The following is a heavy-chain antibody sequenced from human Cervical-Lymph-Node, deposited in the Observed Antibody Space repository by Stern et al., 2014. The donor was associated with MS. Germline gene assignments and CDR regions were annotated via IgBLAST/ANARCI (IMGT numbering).Heavy chain of an antibody. D-gene: IGHD1-26*01. CDR3: ATVESSASSRSV. J-gene: IGHJ6*02. CDR2: IIPMFVSP. CDR1: GGTFSTFA. Sequence: VQLVESGAEVKKPGSSVKVSCKASGGTFSTFAFNWVRQAPGEGLEWMAGIIPMFVSPKYAQKFQGRVTIAADESTSTAYMELSSLRSADTAVYYCATVESSASSRSVWGQGTTVTVSS. V-gene: IGHV1-69*01.